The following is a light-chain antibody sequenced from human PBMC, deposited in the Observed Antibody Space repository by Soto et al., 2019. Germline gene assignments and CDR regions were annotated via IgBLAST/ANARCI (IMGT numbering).Light chain of an antibody. CDR3: AAWDDSLNFYV. CDR1: SSNIGNNA. V-gene: IGLV1-36*01. Sequence: QSVLTQPPSVSEAPRQRVTISCSGSSSNIGNNAVSWYQQIPGTAPKLLIYYDDRLPSGVSDRFSGSKSGTSASLAISGVQSEDDADYYCAAWDDSLNFYVFGTGTKLTVL. J-gene: IGLJ1*01. CDR2: YDD.